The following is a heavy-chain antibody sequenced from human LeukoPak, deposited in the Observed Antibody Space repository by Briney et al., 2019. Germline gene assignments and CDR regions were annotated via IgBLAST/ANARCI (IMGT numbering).Heavy chain of an antibody. Sequence: GGSLRLSCAASGFAFNNYAMSWVRQAPGKGLEWVSGISGLGGTTYYADSVKGRFTISRDNSKNTLYVQMNSLRAEDTAVYYCAKDRLVTVRGVTRYGNAFDIWGQGTMVTVSS. CDR1: GFAFNNYA. D-gene: IGHD3-10*01. CDR2: ISGLGGTT. J-gene: IGHJ3*02. CDR3: AKDRLVTVRGVTRYGNAFDI. V-gene: IGHV3-23*01.